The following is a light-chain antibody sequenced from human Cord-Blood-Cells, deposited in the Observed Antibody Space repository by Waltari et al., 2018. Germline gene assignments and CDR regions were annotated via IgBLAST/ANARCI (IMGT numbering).Light chain of an antibody. J-gene: IGKJ5*01. CDR3: QQFNNYPIT. CDR2: DSS. CDR1: QGISSA. V-gene: IGKV1D-13*01. Sequence: AIQLTQSPSSLSASVGDRVTITCRASQGISSALGWYQQKPGKAPKLLIYDSSSFESGVPSRFSGSGSGTDFTLTISSLQPEDFATYYCQQFNNYPITFGQGTRLEIK.